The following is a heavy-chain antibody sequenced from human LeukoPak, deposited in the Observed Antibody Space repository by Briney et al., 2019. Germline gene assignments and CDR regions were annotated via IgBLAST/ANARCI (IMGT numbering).Heavy chain of an antibody. J-gene: IGHJ4*02. V-gene: IGHV4-59*12. CDR1: GDSISSSY. CDR2: IYYSGST. Sequence: PSETLSLTCTVSGDSISSSYWSWIRQPPGKGLEWIGYIYYSGSTHYNPSLKSRITISVDTSENQFSLKVNSGTAADTAVYYCARDRVAATRTFDYWGQGTLVTVSS. D-gene: IGHD2-15*01. CDR3: ARDRVAATRTFDY.